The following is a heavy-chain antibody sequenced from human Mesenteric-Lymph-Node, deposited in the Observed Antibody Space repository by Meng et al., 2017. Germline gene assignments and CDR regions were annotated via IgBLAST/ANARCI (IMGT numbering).Heavy chain of an antibody. CDR2: INHSGST. Sequence: QVQLKQVGAGLLKPSETLSLTCAVYGGSFSDYYWSWIRQPPGKGLEWIGEINHSGSTNYNPSLKSRVTISVDTSKNQFSLNLSSVTAADTAVYYCARGFNRAPFPYWGQGTLVTVSS. D-gene: IGHD1-14*01. CDR1: GGSFSDYY. J-gene: IGHJ4*02. CDR3: ARGFNRAPFPY. V-gene: IGHV4-34*01.